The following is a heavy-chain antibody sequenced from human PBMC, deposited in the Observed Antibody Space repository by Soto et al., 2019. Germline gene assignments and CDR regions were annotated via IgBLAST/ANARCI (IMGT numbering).Heavy chain of an antibody. D-gene: IGHD2-15*01. CDR2: ISAYNGNT. V-gene: IGHV1-18*01. Sequence: GASVKVSCKASGYTFNSYGISWVRQAPGQGLEWMGWISAYNGNTNYVQKVQGRVTMTTDTSTSTAYMELSSLRSEDTAVYYCGGYCSGGSCSRYGMDVWGQGTTVTVSS. CDR3: GGYCSGGSCSRYGMDV. J-gene: IGHJ6*02. CDR1: GYTFNSYG.